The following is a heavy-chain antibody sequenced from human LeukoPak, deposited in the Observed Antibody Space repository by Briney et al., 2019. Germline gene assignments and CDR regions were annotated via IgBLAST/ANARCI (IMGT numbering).Heavy chain of an antibody. Sequence: GGSLRLSCAASGFSFSTNPMSWVRQAPGKGLEWVSAISPDKTYYANSVKGRLTISRDNYKNTVDLHMNSPRAEDTAIYYCVKEHVDRAFTRSFEIWGQGIVVTVSS. CDR1: GFSFSTNP. J-gene: IGHJ3*02. V-gene: IGHV3-23*01. CDR2: ISPDKT. CDR3: VKEHVDRAFTRSFEI. D-gene: IGHD3-3*02.